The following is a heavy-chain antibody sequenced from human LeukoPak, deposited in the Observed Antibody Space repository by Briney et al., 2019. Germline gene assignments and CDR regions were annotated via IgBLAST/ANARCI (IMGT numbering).Heavy chain of an antibody. CDR3: ARSNCGDYVWFDP. V-gene: IGHV4-61*02. CDR2: IHSSGTT. CDR1: GGSISSGTYC. D-gene: IGHD4-17*01. Sequence: SQTLSLTCTVSGGSISSGTYCCHWIRQPAGKGLEWIGRIHSSGTTKYNPSLNSRVTMSVDPSKIHFYLKLSSVTAADTALYYCARSNCGDYVWFDPWGQGTLVTVSS. J-gene: IGHJ5*02.